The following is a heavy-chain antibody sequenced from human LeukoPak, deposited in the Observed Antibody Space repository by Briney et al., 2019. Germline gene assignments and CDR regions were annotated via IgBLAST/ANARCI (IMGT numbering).Heavy chain of an antibody. Sequence: GSLRLSCAASGFTVSNNHMIWVRRAPGKGLEWVSVIFSGGSTYYADSVKGRFTISRDNSKNMVYLQMNSLRVEDTAVYYCAREPRRLGDLLTIWGQGTMVTVSS. CDR3: AREPRRLGDLLTI. CDR1: GFTVSNNH. D-gene: IGHD3-16*01. CDR2: IFSGGST. V-gene: IGHV3-66*01. J-gene: IGHJ3*02.